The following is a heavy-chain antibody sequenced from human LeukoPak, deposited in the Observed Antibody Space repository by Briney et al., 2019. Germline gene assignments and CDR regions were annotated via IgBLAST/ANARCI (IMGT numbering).Heavy chain of an antibody. D-gene: IGHD6-19*01. CDR1: GYTFTSYA. V-gene: IGHV1-3*01. Sequence: ASVKVSCKASGYTFTSYAMHWVRQAPGQRLEWMGWISAGNGNTKYSQKFQGRVTITRDTSASTAYMEPSSLRSEDTAVYYCARDYSSTSWFDPWGQGTLVTVSS. CDR2: ISAGNGNT. CDR3: ARDYSSTSWFDP. J-gene: IGHJ5*02.